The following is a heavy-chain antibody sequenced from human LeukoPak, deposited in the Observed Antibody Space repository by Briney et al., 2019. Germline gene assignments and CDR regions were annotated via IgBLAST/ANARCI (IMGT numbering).Heavy chain of an antibody. CDR1: GFTFSSYA. Sequence: GGSLRLSCAASGFTFSSYAMSWVRQAPGKGLEWVSSISSSSSYIYYADSVKGRFTISRDNARNSLYLQMNSLRAEDTAVYYCARGGYGIYYYYYMDVWGKGTTVTVSS. V-gene: IGHV3-21*01. J-gene: IGHJ6*03. CDR3: ARGGYGIYYYYYMDV. CDR2: ISSSSSYI. D-gene: IGHD5-18*01.